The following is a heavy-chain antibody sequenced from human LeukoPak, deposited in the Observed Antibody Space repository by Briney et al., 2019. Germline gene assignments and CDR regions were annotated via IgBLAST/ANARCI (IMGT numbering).Heavy chain of an antibody. V-gene: IGHV1-2*02. CDR2: IKPNSGGT. J-gene: IGHJ4*02. D-gene: IGHD1-26*01. CDR1: GYTFTGYY. CDR3: ATMMYSETYNDY. Sequence: ASVKVSCKASGYTFTGYYIHWVRQAPGQGLEWMGWIKPNSGGTKSAQKFQGRVTMTRDTSISTAYMELSRLRSDDTAVYYCATMMYSETYNDYWGQGTLVTVSS.